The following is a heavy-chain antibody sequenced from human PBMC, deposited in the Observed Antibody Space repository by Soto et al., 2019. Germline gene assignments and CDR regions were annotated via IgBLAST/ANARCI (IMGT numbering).Heavy chain of an antibody. CDR2: INHSGST. D-gene: IGHD6-13*01. Sequence: QVQLQQWGAGLLKPSETLSLTCAVYGGSFSGYYWSWIRQPPGKGLEWIGEINHSGSTNYNPSLKSRVTISVDTSKNQFSLKLSSVTAADKAVYYCARRGTGSGQQTDYWGQGTLVTVSS. J-gene: IGHJ4*02. CDR1: GGSFSGYY. CDR3: ARRGTGSGQQTDY. V-gene: IGHV4-34*01.